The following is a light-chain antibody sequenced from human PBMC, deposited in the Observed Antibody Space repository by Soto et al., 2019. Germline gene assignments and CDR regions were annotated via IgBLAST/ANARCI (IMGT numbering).Light chain of an antibody. Sequence: SYELTQPPSVSVAPXXXARISCGXXXIGSKRVHWYQKKPGQAPVVVIDYDDERPSGIPERISGSNSGNTATLTISRVEAGDEADYYCQVWDSSSDHAVFGGGTKVTVL. CDR2: YDD. CDR1: XIGSKR. J-gene: IGLJ2*01. CDR3: QVWDSSSDHAV. V-gene: IGLV3-21*04.